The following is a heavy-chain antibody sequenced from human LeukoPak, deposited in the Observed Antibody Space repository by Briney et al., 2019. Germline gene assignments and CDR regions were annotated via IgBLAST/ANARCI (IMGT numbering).Heavy chain of an antibody. J-gene: IGHJ6*03. CDR3: ASVIAAADYYYYMDV. CDR1: GGSISSSSYY. Sequence: PSETPSLTCTVSGGSISSSSYYWGWIRQPPGKGLEWIGSIYYSGSTYYNPSLKSRVTISVDTSKNQFSLKLSSVTAADTAVYYCASVIAAADYYYYMDVWGKGTTVTVSS. D-gene: IGHD6-13*01. CDR2: IYYSGST. V-gene: IGHV4-39*07.